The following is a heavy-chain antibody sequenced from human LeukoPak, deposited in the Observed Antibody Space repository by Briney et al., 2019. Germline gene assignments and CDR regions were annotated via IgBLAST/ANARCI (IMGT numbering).Heavy chain of an antibody. V-gene: IGHV3-21*01. J-gene: IGHJ4*02. D-gene: IGHD2-21*02. CDR1: GFTFSSYS. CDR3: ARAPKDWTVTAISFDY. Sequence: PGGSLRLSCAASGFTFSSYSMNWVRQAPGKGLEWVSSISTSSGDIFYADSVKGRFTISRDNAKSSLLLQMNSLRAEDTAVYYCARAPKDWTVTAISFDYWGQGTPVTVSS. CDR2: ISTSSGDI.